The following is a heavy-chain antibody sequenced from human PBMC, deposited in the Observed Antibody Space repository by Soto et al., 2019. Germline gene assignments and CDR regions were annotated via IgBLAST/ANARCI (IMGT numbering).Heavy chain of an antibody. CDR3: ARVLAVAGHPYYFDY. CDR1: GGSISSYY. J-gene: IGHJ4*02. V-gene: IGHV4-59*01. D-gene: IGHD6-19*01. CDR2: IYYSGST. Sequence: ETLSLTCTVSGGSISSYYWSWIRQPPGKGLEWIGYIYYSGSTNYNPSLKSRVTISVDTSKNQFSLKLSSVTAADTAVYYCARVLAVAGHPYYFDYWGQGTLVTVSS.